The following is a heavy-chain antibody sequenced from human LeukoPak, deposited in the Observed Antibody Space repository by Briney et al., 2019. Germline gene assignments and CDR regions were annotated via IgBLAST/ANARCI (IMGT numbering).Heavy chain of an antibody. CDR1: GFTFSSYS. D-gene: IGHD2-21*01. CDR2: ISSSSSYI. CDR3: ARDTTILEYYFDY. V-gene: IGHV3-21*01. Sequence: GGSLRLSCAASGFTFSSYSMNWVRQAPGKGLEWVSSISSSSSYIYYADSVKGRFTISRENAKNSLYLQMNSLRAEDTAVYYCARDTTILEYYFDYWGQGTLVTVSS. J-gene: IGHJ4*02.